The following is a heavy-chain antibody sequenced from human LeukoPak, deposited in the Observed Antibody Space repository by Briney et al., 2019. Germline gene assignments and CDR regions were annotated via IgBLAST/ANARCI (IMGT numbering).Heavy chain of an antibody. J-gene: IGHJ4*02. CDR2: INTNTGNP. CDR3: ARDTGVTYYYGSGSSFNY. V-gene: IGHV7-4-1*02. CDR1: GYTFTSYA. D-gene: IGHD3-10*01. Sequence: ASVKVSCKASGYTFTSYAMNWVRQAPGQGLEWMGWINTNTGNPTYAQGFTGRFVFSLDTSVSTAYLQISSLKAEDTAVYYCARDTGVTYYYGSGSSFNYWGQGTLVTVSS.